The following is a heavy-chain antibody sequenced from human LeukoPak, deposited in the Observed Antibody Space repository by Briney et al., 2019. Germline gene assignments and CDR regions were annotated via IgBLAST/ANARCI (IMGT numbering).Heavy chain of an antibody. CDR2: ISTSSSYI. CDR1: GFTFRKYN. J-gene: IGHJ4*02. V-gene: IGHV3-21*01. D-gene: IGHD6-13*01. CDR3: ARVKEHRGIAVAGSDY. Sequence: GGSLRLSCAASGFTFRKYNMNWVRQAPGKGLEWVASISTSSSYIYYADSLKGRFTISRDNAKNSMYLQMNSLRTEDTAVYYCARVKEHRGIAVAGSDYWGQGTLVTVSS.